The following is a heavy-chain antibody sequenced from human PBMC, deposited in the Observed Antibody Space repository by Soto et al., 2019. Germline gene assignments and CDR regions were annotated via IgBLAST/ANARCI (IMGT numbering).Heavy chain of an antibody. D-gene: IGHD3-9*01. V-gene: IGHV4-61*01. J-gene: IGHJ6*02. CDR3: ARVPWDDILTEIYYYGMDV. Sequence: SETLSLTCTVSGGSVSSGSYYWSWIRQPPGKGLEWIGYIYYSGSTNYNPSLKSRVTISVDTSKNQFSLKLSSVTAADTAVYYCARVPWDDILTEIYYYGMDVWGQGTTVTVSS. CDR1: GGSVSSGSYY. CDR2: IYYSGST.